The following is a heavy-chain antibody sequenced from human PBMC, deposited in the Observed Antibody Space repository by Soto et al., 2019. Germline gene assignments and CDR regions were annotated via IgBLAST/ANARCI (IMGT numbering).Heavy chain of an antibody. D-gene: IGHD6-13*01. J-gene: IGHJ6*02. V-gene: IGHV3-30-3*01. Sequence: PWGSLRLSCAASGFTFSSYAMHWVRQAPGKGLEWVAVISYDVSNKYYADSVKGRFTISRDNSKNTLYLQMNSLRAEDTAVYYCAREGSSSSWYLHSYYYYGTEVWGHGNPVNVSS. CDR3: AREGSSSSWYLHSYYYYGTEV. CDR2: ISYDVSNK. CDR1: GFTFSSYA.